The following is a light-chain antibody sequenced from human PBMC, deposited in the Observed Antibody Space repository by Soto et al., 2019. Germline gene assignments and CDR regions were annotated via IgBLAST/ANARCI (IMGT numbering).Light chain of an antibody. CDR2: KAS. V-gene: IGKV1-5*03. CDR3: QQYNNYSGT. CDR1: QSVNSW. Sequence: DIQMTQSPSTLSASVGDRVTITCRASQSVNSWLAWYQQRPGQAPKLLIYKASILENGVPSRFSGTGSGTECTLTISGLQPDDFASYYCQQYNNYSGTFGQGTKVDIK. J-gene: IGKJ1*01.